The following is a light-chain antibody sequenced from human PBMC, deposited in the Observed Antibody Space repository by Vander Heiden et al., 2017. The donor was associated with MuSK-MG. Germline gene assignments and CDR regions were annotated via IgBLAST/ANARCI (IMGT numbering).Light chain of an antibody. CDR3: QQSDSTPSLT. CDR2: AAS. J-gene: IGKJ5*01. V-gene: IGKV1-39*01. Sequence: DIKMTQSPSSLSASVGDRVTITCRASQSISSYLTWYQQKPGKAPKLLIYAASSLPSGVPSRFSGSGSGTDFTLTISSLQPEDFATYYCQQSDSTPSLTFGQGTQLEIK. CDR1: QSISSY.